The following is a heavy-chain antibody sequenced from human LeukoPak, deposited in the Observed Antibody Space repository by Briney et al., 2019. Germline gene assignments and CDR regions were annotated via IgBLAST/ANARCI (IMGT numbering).Heavy chain of an antibody. V-gene: IGHV3-23*01. J-gene: IGHJ4*02. CDR1: GFTFRTSA. D-gene: IGHD6-13*01. CDR2: VGTDSDT. Sequence: GGSLRLSCAASGFTFRTSAFSWVRQSPGRGLEWVSTVGTDSDTYYADSVKGRFTISRDNSKNTVYLQMTGLRADDTAVYYCAKKTPGIHPFDSWGQGALVTVSP. CDR3: AKKTPGIHPFDS.